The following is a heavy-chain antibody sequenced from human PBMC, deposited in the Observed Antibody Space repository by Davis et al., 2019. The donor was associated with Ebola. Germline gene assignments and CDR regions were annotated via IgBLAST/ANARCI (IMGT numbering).Heavy chain of an antibody. CDR1: GFTFSSYA. Sequence: GESLKISCSASGFTFSSYAMHWVRQAPGKGLEYVSAISSNGGSTYYADSVKDRFTISRDNSKNTLYLQMSSLRAEDTAVYYCAKCGWYYIPIYYFDYWGQGTLVTVSS. CDR2: ISSNGGST. J-gene: IGHJ4*02. V-gene: IGHV3-64D*06. CDR3: AKCGWYYIPIYYFDY. D-gene: IGHD6-19*01.